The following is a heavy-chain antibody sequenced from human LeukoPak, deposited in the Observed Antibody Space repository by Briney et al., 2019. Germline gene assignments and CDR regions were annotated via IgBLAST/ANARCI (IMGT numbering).Heavy chain of an antibody. CDR1: GFTFSSYA. CDR3: ATSTSSGWPPAVDY. J-gene: IGHJ4*02. D-gene: IGHD6-19*01. V-gene: IGHV3-23*01. Sequence: GGSLRLSCAASGFTFSSYAMSWVRQAPGKGLEWVSAISGSGGSTYYADSVKGRFTISRDNSKNTLYLQMNSLRAEDTAVYYCATSTSSGWPPAVDYWGRGTLVTVSS. CDR2: ISGSGGST.